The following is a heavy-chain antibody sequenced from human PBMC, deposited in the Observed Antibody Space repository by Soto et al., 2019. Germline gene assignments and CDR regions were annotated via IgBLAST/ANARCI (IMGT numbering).Heavy chain of an antibody. V-gene: IGHV1-8*01. J-gene: IGHJ4*02. CDR1: GYTFTSYD. CDR3: ASSFDSSGYNDY. Sequence: ASVKVSCKASGYTFTSYDINWVQQATGQGLEWMGWMNPNSGNTGYAQKFQGRVTMTRNTSISTAYMELSSLRSEDTAVYYCASSFDSSGYNDYWGQGTLVTVSS. CDR2: MNPNSGNT. D-gene: IGHD3-22*01.